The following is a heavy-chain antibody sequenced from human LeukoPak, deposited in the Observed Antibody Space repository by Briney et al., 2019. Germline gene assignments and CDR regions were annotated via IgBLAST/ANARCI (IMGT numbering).Heavy chain of an antibody. CDR2: ISSSGSTI. J-gene: IGHJ6*03. CDR3: ARGIATPADYYYYMDV. CDR1: GFTFSSYE. D-gene: IGHD6-6*01. Sequence: GGSLRLSCAASGFTFSSYEMDWVRQAPGKGLEWVSYISSSGSTIYYADSVKGRFTISRDNAKSSLYLQMNSLRAEDTAVYYCARGIATPADYYYYMDVWGKGTTVTVSS. V-gene: IGHV3-48*03.